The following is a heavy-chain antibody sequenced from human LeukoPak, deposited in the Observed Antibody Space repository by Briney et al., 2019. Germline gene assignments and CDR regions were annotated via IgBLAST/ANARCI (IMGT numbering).Heavy chain of an antibody. Sequence: SETLSLTCTVSGGSISSSSYYWGWIRQPPGKGLERIGSVYYSGSTYYNPSLKSRVTISVDTSKNQFSLKLSSVTAADTAVYYCARTRGDNWFDPWGQGTMVTVSS. J-gene: IGHJ5*01. CDR1: GGSISSSSYY. D-gene: IGHD3-16*01. CDR2: VYYSGST. CDR3: ARTRGDNWFDP. V-gene: IGHV4-39*01.